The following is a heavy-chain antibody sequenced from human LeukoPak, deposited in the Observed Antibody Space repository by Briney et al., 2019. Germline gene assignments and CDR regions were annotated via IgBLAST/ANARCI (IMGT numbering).Heavy chain of an antibody. V-gene: IGHV4-34*01. CDR2: INHSGST. J-gene: IGHJ6*03. CDR3: ARGVAATLYYYYYYMDV. Sequence: PSETLSLTCAVYGGSFSGYYWSWIRQPPGKGLEWIGEINHSGSTNYNPSLKSRVTISVDTSKNQFSLKLSSVTAADTAVYYCARGVAATLYYYYYYMDVWGKGTTVTVSS. D-gene: IGHD2-15*01. CDR1: GGSFSGYY.